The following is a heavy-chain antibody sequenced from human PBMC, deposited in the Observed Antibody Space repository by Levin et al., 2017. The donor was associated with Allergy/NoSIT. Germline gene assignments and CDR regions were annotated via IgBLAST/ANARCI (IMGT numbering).Heavy chain of an antibody. CDR3: FPGIGVTGSPTDS. Sequence: GESLKISCAASGFTFTSYDMTWVRQAPGRGLEWISAIRDNGRRTFYADSVKGRFTISRDNSKNTVSLQMNSLRVEDTAIYYCFPGIGVTGSPTDSWGQGTLVTVSS. V-gene: IGHV3-23*01. CDR1: GFTFTSYD. J-gene: IGHJ4*02. D-gene: IGHD6-19*01. CDR2: IRDNGRRT.